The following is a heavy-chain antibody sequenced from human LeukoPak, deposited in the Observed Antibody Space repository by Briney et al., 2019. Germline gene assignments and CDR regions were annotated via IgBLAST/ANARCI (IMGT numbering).Heavy chain of an antibody. Sequence: GGSLRLSCTTSGFPFSNYAMNWVRQAPGKGPEWVSVISGFNTYYADSVKGRFNIFRDHCKNVVYLQMDRLRAEDTGVYSCAKDVCASPRCLLYFDSWGQGPVVSVS. CDR1: GFPFSNYA. CDR3: AKDVCASPRCLLYFDS. CDR2: ISGFNT. D-gene: IGHD2-15*01. J-gene: IGHJ4*02. V-gene: IGHV3-23*01.